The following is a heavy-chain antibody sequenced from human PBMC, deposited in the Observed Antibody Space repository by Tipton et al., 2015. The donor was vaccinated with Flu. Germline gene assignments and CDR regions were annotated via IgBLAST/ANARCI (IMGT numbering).Heavy chain of an antibody. CDR2: IYYTGST. CDR3: VRAGSYKGYFDY. J-gene: IGHJ4*02. Sequence: TLSLTCAVSGDSISSDYHWGWIRQPPGKGLEWIGYIYYTGSTNYNPSLKSRVTISVDTSKNQFSLKLSSVTAADTAVYYCVRAGSYKGYFDYWGQGTLVTVSS. CDR1: GDSISSDYH. V-gene: IGHV4-61*01. D-gene: IGHD1-26*01.